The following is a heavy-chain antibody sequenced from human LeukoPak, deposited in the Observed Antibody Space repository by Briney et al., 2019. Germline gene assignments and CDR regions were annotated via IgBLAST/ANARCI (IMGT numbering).Heavy chain of an antibody. V-gene: IGHV3-48*01. J-gene: IGHJ4*02. CDR2: ISSSSSTI. Sequence: SGGSLRLSCAASGFTFSSYSMNWVRQAPGKGLEWVSYISSSSSTIYYADSVKGRFTISRDNAKNSLYPQMNSLRAEDTAVYYCASLLSSGWYLENYWGQGTLVTVSS. CDR1: GFTFSSYS. D-gene: IGHD6-19*01. CDR3: ASLLSSGWYLENY.